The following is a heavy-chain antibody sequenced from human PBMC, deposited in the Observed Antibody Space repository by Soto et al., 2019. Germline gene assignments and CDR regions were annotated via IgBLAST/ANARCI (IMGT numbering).Heavy chain of an antibody. CDR2: IYPGDSDT. V-gene: IGHV5-51*01. Sequence: HGESLKISCEVSGYTFTNYWIAWVRQMPGKGLEWMGIIYPGDSDTRYSPSFQGQVTISADKSISTAYLQWSRLKASDTAMYYCVRVMGAPDQDRYNFNGLDVWGQGSTVTVSS. CDR3: VRVMGAPDQDRYNFNGLDV. J-gene: IGHJ6*02. D-gene: IGHD1-20*01. CDR1: GYTFTNYW.